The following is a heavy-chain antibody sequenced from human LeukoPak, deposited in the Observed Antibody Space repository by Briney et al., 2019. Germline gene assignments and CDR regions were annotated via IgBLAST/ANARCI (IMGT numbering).Heavy chain of an antibody. V-gene: IGHV3-9*01. J-gene: IGHJ4*02. CDR1: GFTFGDYA. CDR3: AKCTTSTRIPGRIDY. D-gene: IGHD1-14*01. Sequence: PGGSLRLSCTASGFTFGDYAMHWVRQAPGKGLEWVSGISWNSGSIGYADSVKGRFTISRDNAKNSLYLQMNSLRAEDTALYYCAKCTTSTRIPGRIDYWGQGTLVTVSS. CDR2: ISWNSGSI.